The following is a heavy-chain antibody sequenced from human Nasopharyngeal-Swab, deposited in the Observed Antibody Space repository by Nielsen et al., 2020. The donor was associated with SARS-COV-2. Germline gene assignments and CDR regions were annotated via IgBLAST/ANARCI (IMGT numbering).Heavy chain of an antibody. V-gene: IGHV4-59*12. CDR2: IYYSGST. J-gene: IGHJ3*02. D-gene: IGHD5-18*01. CDR1: GGSISTYY. Sequence: SETLSLTCTVFGGSISTYYWSWIRQAPGKGLEWIGYIYYSGSTNYNPSLKSRVTISVDTSKNQFSLKLSSVTAADTAVYYCAREVRGYAYGTRSFDIWGQGTTVTVSS. CDR3: AREVRGYAYGTRSFDI.